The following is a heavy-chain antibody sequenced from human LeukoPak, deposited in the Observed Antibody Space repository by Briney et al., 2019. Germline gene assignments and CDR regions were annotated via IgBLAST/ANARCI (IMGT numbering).Heavy chain of an antibody. D-gene: IGHD3-3*01. CDR3: ARGNTGYYDFWSGYLGGYYYYYMDV. CDR1: GYTFTSYD. V-gene: IGHV1-8*03. J-gene: IGHJ6*03. Sequence: ASVKVSFKASGYTFTSYDINWVRQATGQGLEWMGWMNPNSGNTGYAQKFQGRVTITRNTSISTAYMELRSLRYEETAVYYCARGNTGYYDFWSGYLGGYYYYYMDVWGKGTTVTVSS. CDR2: MNPNSGNT.